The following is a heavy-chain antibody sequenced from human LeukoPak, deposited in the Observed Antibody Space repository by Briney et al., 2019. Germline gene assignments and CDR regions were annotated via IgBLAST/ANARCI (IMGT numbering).Heavy chain of an antibody. CDR3: ARFKRYGGCFDY. D-gene: IGHD6-25*01. J-gene: IGHJ4*02. V-gene: IGHV4-61*02. CDR2: IYTSGST. CDR1: GGSISSGSYY. Sequence: SETLSLTCTVSGGSISSGSYYWSWIRQPAGKGLEWIGRIYTSGSTNYNPSLKSRVTISVDTSKSQFSLKLSSVTAADTAVYYCARFKRYGGCFDYWGQGTLVTVSS.